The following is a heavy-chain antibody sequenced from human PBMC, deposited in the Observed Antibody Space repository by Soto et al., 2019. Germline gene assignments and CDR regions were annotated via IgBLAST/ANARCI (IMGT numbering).Heavy chain of an antibody. V-gene: IGHV4-30-4*08. J-gene: IGHJ6*02. CDR3: ARDFYDSSGYYYYYGMDV. Sequence: TLSLPFAVYGGSFSGYYWRWILQPPGKGLEWIGYIYYSGSTYYNPSLKSRVTISVDTSKNQFSLKLSSVTAADTDVYYCARDFYDSSGYYYYYGMDVWGQGTTVTVSS. D-gene: IGHD3-22*01. CDR2: IYYSGST. CDR1: GGSFSGYY.